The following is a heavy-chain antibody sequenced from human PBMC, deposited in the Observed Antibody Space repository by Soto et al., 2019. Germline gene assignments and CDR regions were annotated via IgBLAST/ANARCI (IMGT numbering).Heavy chain of an antibody. V-gene: IGHV4-34*01. Sequence: SETRSLTCAVYGGSSSSFYWTWIRQYPGKGLEWIGEVNHSVSPIYNPSLKTRATISLDASRNQFSLTLNSLTAADTAVYYCADQTSAGYFDYWGQVTLVTVSS. J-gene: IGHJ4*02. CDR3: ADQTSAGYFDY. CDR2: VNHSVSP. CDR1: GGSSSSFY. D-gene: IGHD6-13*01.